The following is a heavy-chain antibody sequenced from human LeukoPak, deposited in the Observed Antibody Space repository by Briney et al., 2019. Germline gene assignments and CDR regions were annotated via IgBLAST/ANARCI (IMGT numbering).Heavy chain of an antibody. D-gene: IGHD1-26*01. CDR1: GFTFSSYS. Sequence: PGGSLRLSCAASGFTFSSYSMNWVRQAPGKGLEWVSAISTSGGSTYYADSVKGRFTISRDISKTTLYLQMNSLRAEDTAVYYCARRTTGSFGYWGQGTLVTVSS. CDR3: ARRTTGSFGY. J-gene: IGHJ4*02. CDR2: ISTSGGST. V-gene: IGHV3-23*01.